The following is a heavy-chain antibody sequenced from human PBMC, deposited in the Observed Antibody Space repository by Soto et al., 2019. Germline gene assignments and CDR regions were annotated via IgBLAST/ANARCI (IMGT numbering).Heavy chain of an antibody. Sequence: TLSLTCTVSGGSLSSYYWTWIRQSPGKGLEWIGYVYFSGNTNYNPSLKSRVAISIDTSKNQFSLRLASVTAADTAFYYCGSVRPSGYVLSWGQGTLVTVSS. V-gene: IGHV4-59*01. CDR3: GSVRPSGYVLS. CDR2: VYFSGNT. CDR1: GGSLSSYY. D-gene: IGHD6-25*01. J-gene: IGHJ5*02.